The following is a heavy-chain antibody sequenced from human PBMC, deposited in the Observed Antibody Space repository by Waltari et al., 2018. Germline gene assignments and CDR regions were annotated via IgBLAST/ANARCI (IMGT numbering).Heavy chain of an antibody. CDR3: ARANRTNSEQQVPRY. Sequence: QVQLVQSGAEVKKPGASVKVSCKASGYTFTGYYMHWVRQAPGQGLGWMGRTNLNSGGTNKAQKVKGRVSMTMDTSISTAYMELSRLRSDDTAVDYCARANRTNSEQQVPRYWGQEALVTVSS. CDR2: TNLNSGGT. J-gene: IGHJ4*02. D-gene: IGHD6-13*01. V-gene: IGHV1-2*06. CDR1: GYTFTGYY.